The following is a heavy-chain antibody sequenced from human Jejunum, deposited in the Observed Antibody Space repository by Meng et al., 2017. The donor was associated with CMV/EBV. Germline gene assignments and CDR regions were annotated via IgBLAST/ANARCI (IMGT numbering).Heavy chain of an antibody. Sequence: GFVLSYFWIGWVRQTTGKGLEWVANIKEDGSERFIVDSVKGRFSITRDNAKSSVYVEMNSLKVEDTGVYFCAREQPNYYDPSHSFQYWGQGTLVTVSS. CDR1: GFVLSYFW. V-gene: IGHV3-7*01. CDR3: AREQPNYYDPSHSFQY. J-gene: IGHJ1*01. CDR2: IKEDGSER. D-gene: IGHD3-3*01.